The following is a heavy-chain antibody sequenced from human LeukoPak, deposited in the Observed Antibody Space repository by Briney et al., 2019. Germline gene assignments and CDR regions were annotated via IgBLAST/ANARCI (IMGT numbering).Heavy chain of an antibody. Sequence: GGSLGLSCAASGFTFSSYTMTWVRQAPGKGLEWVSGITGSSDSTYYADSVKGRFTISRDNSKNTLFLQMNSLRAEDTAVYYCAKKTSYCAGDCFPYYFDYWGQGTLVTVSS. J-gene: IGHJ4*02. V-gene: IGHV3-23*01. D-gene: IGHD2-21*02. CDR2: ITGSSDST. CDR1: GFTFSSYT. CDR3: AKKTSYCAGDCFPYYFDY.